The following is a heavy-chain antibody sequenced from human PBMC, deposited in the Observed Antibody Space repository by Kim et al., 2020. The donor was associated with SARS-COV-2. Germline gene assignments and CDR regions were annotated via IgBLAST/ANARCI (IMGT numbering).Heavy chain of an antibody. V-gene: IGHV3-7*03. J-gene: IGHJ2*01. CDR1: GFTFSSYW. Sequence: GGSLRLSCAASGFTFSSYWMSWVRQAPGKGLEWVANIKQDGSEKYYVDSVKGRFTISRDNAKNSLYLQMNSLRAEDTAVYYCARDRYSSGVKFFDLWGRGTLVTVSS. CDR2: IKQDGSEK. CDR3: ARDRYSSGVKFFDL. D-gene: IGHD6-19*01.